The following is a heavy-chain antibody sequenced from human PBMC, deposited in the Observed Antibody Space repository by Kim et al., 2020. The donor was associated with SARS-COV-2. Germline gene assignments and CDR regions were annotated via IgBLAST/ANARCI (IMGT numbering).Heavy chain of an antibody. CDR1: GGSISSSSYY. Sequence: SETLSLTCTVSGGSISSSSYYWGWIRQPPGKGLEWIGSIYYSGSTYYNPSLKSRVTISVDTSKNQFSLKLSSVTAADTSVYYCARHGGGSIVVVVYADYFDYWGQGTLGTVSS. V-gene: IGHV4-39*01. CDR2: IYYSGST. D-gene: IGHD2-8*02. J-gene: IGHJ4*02. CDR3: ARHGGGSIVVVVYADYFDY.